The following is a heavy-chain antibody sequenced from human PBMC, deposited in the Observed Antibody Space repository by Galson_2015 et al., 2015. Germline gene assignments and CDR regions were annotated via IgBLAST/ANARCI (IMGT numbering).Heavy chain of an antibody. D-gene: IGHD3-22*01. J-gene: IGHJ4*02. CDR3: AKVWDYDSSGYFGYFDY. V-gene: IGHV3-23*01. CDR2: ISGSGGST. CDR1: GLTFSSYA. Sequence: SLRLSCAASGLTFSSYAMSWVRQAPGKGLEWVSAISGSGGSTYYADSVKGRFTISRDNSKNTLYLQMNSLRAEDTAVYYCAKVWDYDSSGYFGYFDYWGQGTLVTVSS.